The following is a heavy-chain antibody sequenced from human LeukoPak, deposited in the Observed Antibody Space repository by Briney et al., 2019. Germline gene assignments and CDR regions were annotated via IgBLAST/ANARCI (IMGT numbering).Heavy chain of an antibody. CDR3: ARDLNWNVRDYYYGMDV. CDR1: GYTFTSYY. CDR2: INPSGGST. V-gene: IGHV1-46*01. J-gene: IGHJ6*04. Sequence: ASVTVSCKASGYTFTSYYMHWVRQAPGQGLEWMGIINPSGGSTSYAQKFQGRVTMTRDTSTSTVYMELSSLRSEDTAVYYCARDLNWNVRDYYYGMDVWGKGTTVTVSS. D-gene: IGHD1-1*01.